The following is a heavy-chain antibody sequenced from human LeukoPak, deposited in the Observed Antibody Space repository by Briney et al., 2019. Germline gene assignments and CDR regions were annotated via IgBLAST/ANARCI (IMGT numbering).Heavy chain of an antibody. CDR2: ISYSGST. Sequence: SETLSLTCTVSGGSLSSSGYYWGWLRQSPGKVLDWIGGISYSGSTYYNPSLKSRVIISVDTSKNQFSLKLHSVSAADTAVYYYATSNDAKIVPFDNWGQGSLVTVSS. J-gene: IGHJ4*02. CDR1: GGSLSSSGYY. V-gene: IGHV4-39*07. CDR3: ATSNDAKIVPFDN. D-gene: IGHD2-8*01.